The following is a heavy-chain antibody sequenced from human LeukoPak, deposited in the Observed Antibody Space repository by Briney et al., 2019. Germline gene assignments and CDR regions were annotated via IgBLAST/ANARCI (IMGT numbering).Heavy chain of an antibody. CDR2: IDPSDSYT. D-gene: IGHD1-26*01. CDR3: ARQTWDYNWFDP. J-gene: IGHJ5*02. CDR1: GYSFTSYW. Sequence: GESLKISCKGSGYSFTSYWIGWVRQMPGKGLEWMGRIDPSDSYTNYSPSFQGHVTISADKSISTAYLQWSSLKASDTAMYYCARQTWDYNWFDPWGQGTLVTVSS. V-gene: IGHV5-10-1*01.